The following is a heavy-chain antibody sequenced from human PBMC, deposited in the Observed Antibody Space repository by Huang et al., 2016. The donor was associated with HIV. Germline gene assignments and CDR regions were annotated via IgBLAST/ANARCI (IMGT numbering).Heavy chain of an antibody. Sequence: VESGGRLVQPGGSIRLSCVGSTFSFGAYLMSWVRQTPGKGLEWVANSKKDEREKYYVESVKGRFNISRDNAKKILFLQMDNVRVEDTATYYCATKTGAMDIWGQGTAVTVS. V-gene: IGHV3-7*01. CDR3: ATKTGAMDI. J-gene: IGHJ6*02. CDR1: TFSFGAYL. CDR2: SKKDEREK. D-gene: IGHD1-7*01.